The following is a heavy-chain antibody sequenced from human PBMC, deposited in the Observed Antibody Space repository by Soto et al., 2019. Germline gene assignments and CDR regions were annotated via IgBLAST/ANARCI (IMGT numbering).Heavy chain of an antibody. D-gene: IGHD3-3*01. CDR2: ISGSGGST. CDR1: GFTFSSYA. V-gene: IGHV3-23*01. CDR3: ARGKRYDFWSGYPPVSGMDV. J-gene: IGHJ6*02. Sequence: SGGSLRLSCAASGFTFSSYAMSWVRQAPGKGLEWVSAISGSGGSTYYADSVKGRFTISRDNSKNTLYLQMNSLRAEDTAVYYCARGKRYDFWSGYPPVSGMDVWGQGTTVTVSS.